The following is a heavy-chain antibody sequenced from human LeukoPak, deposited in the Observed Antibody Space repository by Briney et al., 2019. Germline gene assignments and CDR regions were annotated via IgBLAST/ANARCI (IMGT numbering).Heavy chain of an antibody. CDR3: AKQLGYCSDGSCYFPY. CDR2: IYYSGST. D-gene: IGHD2-15*01. CDR1: GGSISSYY. Sequence: SETLSLTCTVSGGSISSYYWSWIRQPPGKGLEWIGYIYYSGSTNYNPSLKSRVTTSVDTSKNQFSLKLSSVTAADTAVYYCAKQLGYCSDGSCYFPYWGQGTLVTVSS. J-gene: IGHJ4*02. V-gene: IGHV4-59*01.